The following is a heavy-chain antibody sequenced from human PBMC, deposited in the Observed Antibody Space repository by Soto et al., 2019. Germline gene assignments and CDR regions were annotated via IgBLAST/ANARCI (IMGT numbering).Heavy chain of an antibody. Sequence: QVQLVQSGADVKKPGDSVKVSCKASGYTFTSNGISWVRQAPGQGLEWMGWISTYNGNTNYAQKFQGRVTMTTATSTSTAYMDLRSLTSDDTAVYYCARDASWSGYWFDPWGQGILVTVSS. CDR1: GYTFTSNG. J-gene: IGHJ5*02. D-gene: IGHD3-3*01. CDR3: ARDASWSGYWFDP. CDR2: ISTYNGNT. V-gene: IGHV1-18*01.